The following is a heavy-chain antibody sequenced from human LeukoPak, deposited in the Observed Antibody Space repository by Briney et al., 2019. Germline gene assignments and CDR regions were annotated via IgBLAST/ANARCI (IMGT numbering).Heavy chain of an antibody. CDR3: AKGSGWEVSYYYYYMDV. CDR1: GFTFSSYG. Sequence: PGGSLRLSCAASGFTFSSYGMHWVRQAPGKGLEWVAFIRYDGSNKYYVGSVKGRFTISRDNSKNTLYLQMTSLRAEGTAVYYCAKGSGWEVSYYYYYMDVWGKGNAVTISS. V-gene: IGHV3-30*02. CDR2: IRYDGSNK. D-gene: IGHD1-26*01. J-gene: IGHJ6*03.